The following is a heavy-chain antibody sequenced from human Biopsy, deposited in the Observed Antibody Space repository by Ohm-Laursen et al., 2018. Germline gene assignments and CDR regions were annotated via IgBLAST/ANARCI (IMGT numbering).Heavy chain of an antibody. V-gene: IGHV1-2*02. D-gene: IGHD1-14*01. Sequence: ASVKVSCKTSGYNFTGYYIHWVRQAPGQGLEWTGWINPNSGGTDYSLKFQGRVTMTRDTSISTAYMQLSRLRSDDTAVFYCARAPEGVALTDYYYYYGMDVWGQGTTVTVSS. CDR2: INPNSGGT. J-gene: IGHJ6*02. CDR3: ARAPEGVALTDYYYYYGMDV. CDR1: GYNFTGYY.